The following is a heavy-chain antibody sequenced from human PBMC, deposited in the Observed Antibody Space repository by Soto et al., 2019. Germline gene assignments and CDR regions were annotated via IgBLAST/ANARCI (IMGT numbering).Heavy chain of an antibody. CDR2: ISGSGVST. Sequence: PGGSLRLSCAASGFTFSSYAMSWVRQAPGKGLEWVSAISGSGVSTYYADSVKGRFTISRDNSKNTLYLQMNSLRAEDTAVYYCAKSPGMYYYDSSGYYHYDYWAQGTLVTVSS. CDR1: GFTFSSYA. V-gene: IGHV3-23*01. CDR3: AKSPGMYYYDSSGYYHYDY. J-gene: IGHJ4*02. D-gene: IGHD3-22*01.